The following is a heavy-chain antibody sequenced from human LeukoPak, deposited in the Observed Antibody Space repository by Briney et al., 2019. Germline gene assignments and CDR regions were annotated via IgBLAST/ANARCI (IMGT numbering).Heavy chain of an antibody. CDR2: ISSSSSYI. D-gene: IGHD2-15*01. Sequence: GGSLRLSCAASGFTFSSYSMNWVRQAPGKGLEWVSSISSSSSYIYYADSVKGRFTISRDNAKNSLYLQMNSLRAEDTAVYYCARDGYCSGGSCYNWFDHWGQGTLVTVSS. J-gene: IGHJ5*02. V-gene: IGHV3-21*01. CDR1: GFTFSSYS. CDR3: ARDGYCSGGSCYNWFDH.